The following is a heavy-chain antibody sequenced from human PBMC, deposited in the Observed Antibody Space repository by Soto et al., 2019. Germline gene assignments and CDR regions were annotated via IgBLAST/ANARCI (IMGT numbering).Heavy chain of an antibody. CDR1: GYAFATYG. CDR3: ARDGGMVRGSFYYYGMDV. CDR2: ISVYNGNT. Sequence: GASVKVSCKASGYAFATYGISWVRQAPGQGLEWMGWISVYNGNTNYTQKVQGRINMTTDTSTSTAYMELRSLRSDDTAVYYCARDGGMVRGSFYYYGMDVWGQGTTVTVS. D-gene: IGHD3-10*01. V-gene: IGHV1-18*01. J-gene: IGHJ6*02.